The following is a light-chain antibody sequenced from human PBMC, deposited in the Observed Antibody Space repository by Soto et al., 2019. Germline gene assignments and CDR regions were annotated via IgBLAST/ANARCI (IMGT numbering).Light chain of an antibody. Sequence: DIQMTQSPPSLSASVGDRVTITCRASQDVSNDLGWFQQKPGKAPKRLIFGASNLESGVPSRFSGTGSWTEFILTITKLQPEDFATYVCLQHNYIWPFGQGTTVDIX. J-gene: IGKJ1*01. CDR3: LQHNYIWP. CDR1: QDVSND. CDR2: GAS. V-gene: IGKV1-17*02.